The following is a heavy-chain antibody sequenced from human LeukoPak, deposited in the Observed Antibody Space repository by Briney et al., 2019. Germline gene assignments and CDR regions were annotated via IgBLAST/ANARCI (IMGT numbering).Heavy chain of an antibody. D-gene: IGHD5-18*01. V-gene: IGHV3-73*01. J-gene: IGHJ4*02. Sequence: GGSLRLSCAASGFTFSGSAMHWVRQASGKGLEWVGRIRSKANSYATAYAASVKGRFAISRDDSKNTAYLQMNSLKTEDTAVYYCTSPTRGYSYGSDYWGQGTLVTVSS. CDR2: IRSKANSYAT. CDR1: GFTFSGSA. CDR3: TSPTRGYSYGSDY.